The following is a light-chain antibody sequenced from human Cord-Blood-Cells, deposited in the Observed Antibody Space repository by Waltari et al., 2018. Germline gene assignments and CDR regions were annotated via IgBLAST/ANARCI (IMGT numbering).Light chain of an antibody. CDR1: SSDVGSYNL. CDR3: CSYAGSSTLV. CDR2: EGS. Sequence: QSALTLPASVSGSPGQSTTLLCTRHSSDVGSYNLVPWYQQHPGKAPKLMSYEGSKRPSGVSNRFSGSKSGNTASLTISGLQAEDEADYYCCSYAGSSTLVFGGGTKLTVL. V-gene: IGLV2-23*01. J-gene: IGLJ3*02.